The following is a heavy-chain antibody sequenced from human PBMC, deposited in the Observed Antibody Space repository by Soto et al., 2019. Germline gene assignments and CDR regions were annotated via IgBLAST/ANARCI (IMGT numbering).Heavy chain of an antibody. CDR3: AREPGRDCYYYGMDV. CDR2: ISSSSRYI. Sequence: GGSLRLSCAASGFTFSSYSMNWVRQAPGKGLEWVSSISSSSRYIYYADSVKGRFTISRDNAKNSLYLQMNSLRAEYTAVYCWAREPGRDCYYYGMDVWGQGTTVTVSS. J-gene: IGHJ6*02. V-gene: IGHV3-21*01. CDR1: GFTFSSYS.